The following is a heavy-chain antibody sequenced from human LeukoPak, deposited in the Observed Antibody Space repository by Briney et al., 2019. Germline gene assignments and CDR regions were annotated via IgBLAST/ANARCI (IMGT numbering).Heavy chain of an antibody. CDR2: IYYSGST. CDR1: GGSISSTTYY. CDR3: ARGDLWFGAPGY. V-gene: IGHV4-61*05. J-gene: IGHJ4*02. D-gene: IGHD3-10*01. Sequence: SETLSLTCTVSGGSISSTTYYWDWIRQPPGKGLEWIGYIYYSGSTNYNPSLKSRVTISVDTSKNQFSLKLSSVTAADTAVYYCARGDLWFGAPGYWGQGTLVTVSS.